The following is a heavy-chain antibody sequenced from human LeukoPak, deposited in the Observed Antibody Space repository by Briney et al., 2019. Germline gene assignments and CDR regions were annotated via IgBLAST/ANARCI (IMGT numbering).Heavy chain of an antibody. Sequence: PSETLSLTCAVYGGSFSGYYWSWIRQPPGKGLEWIGEINHSGSTNYNPSLKSRVTISVDTSKNQFSLKLSSVTAADTGVYYCARVHSSRDYWGQGTLVTVSP. CDR3: ARVHSSRDY. CDR1: GGSFSGYY. CDR2: INHSGST. D-gene: IGHD6-13*01. J-gene: IGHJ4*02. V-gene: IGHV4-34*01.